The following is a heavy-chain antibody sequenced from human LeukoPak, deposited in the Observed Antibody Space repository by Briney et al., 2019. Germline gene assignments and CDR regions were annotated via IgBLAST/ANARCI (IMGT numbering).Heavy chain of an antibody. Sequence: PSETLSLTCTVSGGSISSYYWSWIRQPPGKGLEWIGYIYYSGSTNCNPSLKSRVTISVDTSKNQFSLKLSSVTAADTAVYYCARVGSGSGYFDYWGQGTLVTVSS. D-gene: IGHD6-19*01. CDR3: ARVGSGSGYFDY. J-gene: IGHJ4*02. CDR2: IYYSGST. V-gene: IGHV4-59*01. CDR1: GGSISSYY.